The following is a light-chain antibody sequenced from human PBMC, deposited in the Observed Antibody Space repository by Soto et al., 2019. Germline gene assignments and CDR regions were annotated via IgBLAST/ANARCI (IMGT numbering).Light chain of an antibody. CDR3: SSFASSSTYV. J-gene: IGLJ1*01. V-gene: IGLV2-14*03. CDR1: RHALGGYNQ. CDR2: DVS. Sequence: SSPTQPAPQSGAPWQSITHSLTRARHALGGYNQVSWYQQHPGKAPKLMIYDVSNRPSGVSNRFSGSKSGNTASLTISGLQAEDEADYYCSSFASSSTYVFGTGTKVTVL.